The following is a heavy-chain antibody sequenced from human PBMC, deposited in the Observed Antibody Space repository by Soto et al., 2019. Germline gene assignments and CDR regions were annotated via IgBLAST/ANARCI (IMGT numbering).Heavy chain of an antibody. Sequence: PSETLSLTCTVSGGSVSSGRHYWSWIRQPPGKGLEWIAYIYNSGSTNYNTSLKSRVTISIDTSKNQFSLKLSSVTAADTAVYYCARFWRAGNWFDPWGQGTLVTVSS. CDR1: GGSVSSGRHY. V-gene: IGHV4-61*01. J-gene: IGHJ5*02. D-gene: IGHD1-1*01. CDR3: ARFWRAGNWFDP. CDR2: IYNSGST.